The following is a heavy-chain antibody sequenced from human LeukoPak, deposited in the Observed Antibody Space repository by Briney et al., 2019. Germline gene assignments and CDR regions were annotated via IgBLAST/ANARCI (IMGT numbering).Heavy chain of an antibody. J-gene: IGHJ4*02. Sequence: PSETLSLTCTVSGGSISSYYRSWIRQPPGKGLEWIGYIYYSGSTNYNPSLKSRVTISVDTSKNQFSLKLSSVTAADTAVYYCARGPPIRKVGATLYYFDYWGQGTLVTVSS. CDR2: IYYSGST. D-gene: IGHD1-26*01. CDR3: ARGPPIRKVGATLYYFDY. CDR1: GGSISSYY. V-gene: IGHV4-59*01.